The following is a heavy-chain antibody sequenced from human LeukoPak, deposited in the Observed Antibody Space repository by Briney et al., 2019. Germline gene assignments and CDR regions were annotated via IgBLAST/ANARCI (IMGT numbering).Heavy chain of an antibody. CDR1: GYTFTSYG. D-gene: IGHD3-3*01. J-gene: IGHJ6*03. CDR3: ARDALTYYDFWSGYFRGLYYYYMDV. Sequence: ASVKVSCKASGYTFTSYGISWVRQAPGQGLEWMGWISAYNGNTNYAQKLQGRVTMTTDTSTSTAYMELRSLRSDDTAVYYCARDALTYYDFWSGYFRGLYYYYMDVWGKGTTVTVSS. V-gene: IGHV1-18*01. CDR2: ISAYNGNT.